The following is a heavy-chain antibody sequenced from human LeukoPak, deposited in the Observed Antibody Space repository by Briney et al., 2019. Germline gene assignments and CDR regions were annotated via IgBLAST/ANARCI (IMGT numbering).Heavy chain of an antibody. V-gene: IGHV1-8*03. Sequence: ASVKVSCKASGYTFTRYDINWVRQAPGQGLEWLGCMNPNNGNTCYAQKLQGRVTITRSTSIDTAYMELNTLTSDDTAAYYCARGFYYYGLDVWGQGTTVTGSS. CDR1: GYTFTRYD. CDR2: MNPNNGNT. CDR3: ARGFYYYGLDV. J-gene: IGHJ6*02.